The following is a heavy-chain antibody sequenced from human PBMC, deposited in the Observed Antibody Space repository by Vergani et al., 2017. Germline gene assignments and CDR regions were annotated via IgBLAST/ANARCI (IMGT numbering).Heavy chain of an antibody. J-gene: IGHJ4*02. CDR3: AKDAAAGFFDY. D-gene: IGHD6-13*01. Sequence: QVQLVESGGGVVQPGRSLRLSCAASGFTFSSYGMHWVRQAPGKGLEWVAVIWYDGSNKYYADSVKGRFTISRDNAKNSLYLQMNSLRAEDTALYYCAKDAAAGFFDYWGQGTLVTVSS. CDR2: IWYDGSNK. V-gene: IGHV3-33*03. CDR1: GFTFSSYG.